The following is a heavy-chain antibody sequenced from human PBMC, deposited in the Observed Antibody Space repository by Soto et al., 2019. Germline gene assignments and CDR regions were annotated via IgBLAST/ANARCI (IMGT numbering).Heavy chain of an antibody. Sequence: GGSLRLSCAASRFTFSNYSMNWVRQAPGKGLEWVGFTTSPAYGGTTEYAASVRGRFIISRDDSKSVAYLQMNSLQTEDTAIYYCSRDGDYYGLDVWGRGTTVTVSS. CDR2: TTSPAYGGTT. J-gene: IGHJ6*02. CDR1: RFTFSNYS. D-gene: IGHD3-3*01. V-gene: IGHV3-49*04. CDR3: SRDGDYYGLDV.